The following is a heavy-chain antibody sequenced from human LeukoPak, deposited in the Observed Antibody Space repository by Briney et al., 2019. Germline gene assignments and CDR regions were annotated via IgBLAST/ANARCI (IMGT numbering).Heavy chain of an antibody. J-gene: IGHJ4*02. CDR1: GGSISSSSYY. CDR2: IYASGST. D-gene: IGHD2-2*01. Sequence: PSETLSLTCTVSGGSISSSSYYWSWVRQPAGKGLEWIGRIYASGSTNYNPSLKSRVTISVDTSKNQLSLKLTSVTAADTAVYYCAGAPAGSLNWLSPLDYWGQGTLVTVSS. V-gene: IGHV4-61*02. CDR3: AGAPAGSLNWLSPLDY.